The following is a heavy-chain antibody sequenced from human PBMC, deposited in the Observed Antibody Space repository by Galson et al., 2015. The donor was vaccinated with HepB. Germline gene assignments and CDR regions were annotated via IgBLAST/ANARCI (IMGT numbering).Heavy chain of an antibody. D-gene: IGHD6-19*01. CDR1: GGSFSGYY. Sequence: ETLSLTCAVYGGSFSGYYWSWIRQPPGKGLEWIGEINHSGSTNYNPSLKSRVTISVDTSKNQFSLKLSSVTAADTAVYYCARVIAVAASRLDYWGQGTLVTVSS. CDR3: ARVIAVAASRLDY. V-gene: IGHV4-34*01. CDR2: INHSGST. J-gene: IGHJ4*02.